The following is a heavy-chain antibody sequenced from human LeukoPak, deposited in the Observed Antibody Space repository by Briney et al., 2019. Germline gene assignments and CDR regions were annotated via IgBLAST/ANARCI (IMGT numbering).Heavy chain of an antibody. V-gene: IGHV3-30*02. CDR3: AREMLAAVAAQS. J-gene: IGHJ5*02. CDR1: GFTFSYYG. D-gene: IGHD6-19*01. CDR2: VRFDGSDK. Sequence: PGGSLRLSCAASGFTFSYYGMHWVRQAPGKGLEWVAFVRFDGSDKYYADSVKGRFTISRDNAKNSLYLQMNSLRAEDTAVYYCAREMLAAVAAQSWGQGTLVTVSS.